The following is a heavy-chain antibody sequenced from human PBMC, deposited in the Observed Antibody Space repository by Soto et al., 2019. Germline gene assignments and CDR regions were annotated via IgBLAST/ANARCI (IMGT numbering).Heavy chain of an antibody. CDR2: INSDGSST. Sequence: GGSLRLSCAASGFTFSSYWMHWVRQAPGKGLVWVSRINSDGSSTSYADSVKGRFTISRDNARNTLYLQMNSLRAEDTAVYYCARDPRAAAGTSGSGMDVWGQGTTVTVSS. J-gene: IGHJ6*02. CDR1: GFTFSSYW. D-gene: IGHD6-13*01. CDR3: ARDPRAAAGTSGSGMDV. V-gene: IGHV3-74*01.